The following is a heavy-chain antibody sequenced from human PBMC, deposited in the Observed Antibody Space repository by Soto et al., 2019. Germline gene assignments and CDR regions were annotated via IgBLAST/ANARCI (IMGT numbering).Heavy chain of an antibody. V-gene: IGHV4-34*01. CDR2: IYNSGST. J-gene: IGHJ3*02. CDR3: ATYRKFFQI. CDR1: GGSFSPYY. Sequence: ETLSLTCVVSGGSFSPYYYNWIRQSPGKGLEWIGFIYNSGSTYYNSSLKSRVTISVDRSKNHFFLNLTSVTAADTAVYYCATYRKFFQIWGQGTKVTVSS.